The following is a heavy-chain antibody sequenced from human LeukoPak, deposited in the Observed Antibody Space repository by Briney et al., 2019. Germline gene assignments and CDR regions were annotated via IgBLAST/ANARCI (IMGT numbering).Heavy chain of an antibody. CDR2: IKQDEGEK. J-gene: IGHJ4*02. Sequence: GGSLRLSCEASGFTFSSYWMTWVRQAPGKGLEWVANIKQDEGEKYYVDSVKGRFTISRDNAKNTLYLQMNSLRAEDTAVYYCAKDPPILRWSFDYWGQGTLVTVSS. V-gene: IGHV3-7*03. CDR1: GFTFSSYW. CDR3: AKDPPILRWSFDY. D-gene: IGHD4-23*01.